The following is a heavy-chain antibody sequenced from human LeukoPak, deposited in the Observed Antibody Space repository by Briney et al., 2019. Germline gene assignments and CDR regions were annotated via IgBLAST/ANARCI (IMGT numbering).Heavy chain of an antibody. V-gene: IGHV4-39*01. CDR2: IYYSGNT. Sequence: SETLSLTCTVSGGSISSSSYYWGWIRQPPGKGPEWIGTIYYSGNTYYNPSLKSRVTISVDTSKNQFSLKLNSVTAADTAVYYCARHSLAGFGELLWGQGTLVTVSS. CDR1: GGSISSSSYY. J-gene: IGHJ4*02. D-gene: IGHD3-10*01. CDR3: ARHSLAGFGELL.